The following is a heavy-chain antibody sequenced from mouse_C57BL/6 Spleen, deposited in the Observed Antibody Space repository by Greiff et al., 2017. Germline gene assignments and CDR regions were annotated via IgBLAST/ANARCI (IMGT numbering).Heavy chain of an antibody. J-gene: IGHJ3*01. V-gene: IGHV1-7*01. CDR2: INPSSGYT. CDR1: GYTFTSYW. CDR3: ARSGIYYGYVAWFAY. Sequence: QVHVKQSGAELAKPGASVKLSCKASGYTFTSYWMHWVKQRPGQGLEWIGYINPSSGYTKYNQKFKDKATLTADKSSSTAYMQLSSLTYEDSAVYYCARSGIYYGYVAWFAYWGQGTLVTVAA. D-gene: IGHD2-2*01.